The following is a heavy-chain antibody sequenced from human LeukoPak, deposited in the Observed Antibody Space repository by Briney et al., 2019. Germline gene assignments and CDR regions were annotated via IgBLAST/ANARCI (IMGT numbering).Heavy chain of an antibody. CDR2: IRNLGNNK. CDR3: ARDSLASANYDSSGYYLYYYYMDV. Sequence: PGGSLRLSCAASGFTFSSHGMHWVRQAPGKGLEWVTFIRNLGNNKYYADSVKGRFTFSRDNSKNSLYLQMNSLRAEDTAVYYCARDSLASANYDSSGYYLYYYYMDVWGKGTTVTVSS. J-gene: IGHJ6*03. V-gene: IGHV3-30*02. CDR1: GFTFSSHG. D-gene: IGHD3-22*01.